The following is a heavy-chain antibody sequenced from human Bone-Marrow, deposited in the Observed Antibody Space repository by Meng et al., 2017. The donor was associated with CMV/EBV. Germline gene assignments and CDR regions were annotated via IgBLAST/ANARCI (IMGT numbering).Heavy chain of an antibody. CDR1: GGTFSSYA. CDR3: ARLSPDSAPYYYGSGSYSSFDY. D-gene: IGHD3-10*01. V-gene: IGHV1-69*10. Sequence: SVKVSCKASGGTFSSYAISWVRQAPGQGLEWMGGIIPILGIANYAQKFQGRVTITADKSTSTAYMELSSLRSEDTAVYYCARLSPDSAPYYYGSGSYSSFDYWGQGTLVTVSS. CDR2: IIPILGIA. J-gene: IGHJ4*02.